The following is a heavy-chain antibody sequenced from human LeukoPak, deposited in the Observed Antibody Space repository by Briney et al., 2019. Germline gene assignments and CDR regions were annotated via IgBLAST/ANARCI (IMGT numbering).Heavy chain of an antibody. J-gene: IGHJ4*02. CDR3: ARGGSYYPYYFDY. CDR1: GGSISSSSYY. CDR2: IYYSGST. V-gene: IGHV4-39*07. D-gene: IGHD3-10*01. Sequence: SETLSLTCTVSGGSISSSSYYWGWIRQPPGKGLEWIGSIYYSGSTYYNPSLKSRVTISVDASKNQFSLKLSSVTAADTAVYYYARGGSYYPYYFDYWGQGTLVTVSS.